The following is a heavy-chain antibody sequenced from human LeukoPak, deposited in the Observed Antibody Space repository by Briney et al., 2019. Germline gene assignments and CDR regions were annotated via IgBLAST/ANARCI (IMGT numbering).Heavy chain of an antibody. CDR2: IRYDGSNK. CDR1: GFTFSSYG. J-gene: IGHJ4*02. D-gene: IGHD3-3*01. CDR3: AKPYYDFWSGYPYYFDY. Sequence: GGSLRLSCAASGFTFSSYGMHWVRQAPGKGLEWVAFIRYDGSNKYYADSVKGRFTISRDNSKNTLYLQMNSLRAEDTAVYYCAKPYYDFWSGYPYYFDYWGQGTLVTASS. V-gene: IGHV3-30*02.